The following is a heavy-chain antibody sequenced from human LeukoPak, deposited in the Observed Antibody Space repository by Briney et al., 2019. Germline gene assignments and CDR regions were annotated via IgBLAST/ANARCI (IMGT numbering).Heavy chain of an antibody. CDR1: GGSISSYY. CDR2: IYYSGST. Sequence: SETLSLTCTVSGGSISSYYWSWIRQPPGKGLEWIGYIYYSGSTNYNPSLKSRVTISVDTSKNQFSLKLSSVTAADTAVYYCARHFDRDGYKSNAFDIWGQGAMVTVSS. J-gene: IGHJ3*02. V-gene: IGHV4-59*08. CDR3: ARHFDRDGYKSNAFDI. D-gene: IGHD5-24*01.